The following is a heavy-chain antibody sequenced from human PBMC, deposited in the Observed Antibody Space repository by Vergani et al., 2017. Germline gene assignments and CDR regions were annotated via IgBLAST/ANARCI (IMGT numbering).Heavy chain of an antibody. V-gene: IGHV3-49*04. CDR2: IRRKAFGETT. Sequence: EVQLVESGGGLVQPGRSLRLFCTVSGFNLDDYSMSWVRQAPGKGLEWVAFIRRKAFGETTQYAASVRGRFTISRDDSRGIAYLQMNSLKTADTAVYYCTRDFSGSYDRGGYFDYWGQGTLVTVSS. CDR3: TRDFSGSYDRGGYFDY. J-gene: IGHJ4*02. CDR1: GFNLDDYS. D-gene: IGHD1-26*01.